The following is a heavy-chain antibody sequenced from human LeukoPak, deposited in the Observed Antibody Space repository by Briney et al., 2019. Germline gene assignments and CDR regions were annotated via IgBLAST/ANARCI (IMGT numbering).Heavy chain of an antibody. Sequence: ASVKVPCKASGYTFTGYYMHWVRQAPGRGLEWMGWINPNSGGTNYAQKFQGRVTMTRDTSISTAYMELSRLRSDDTAVYYCARGGISADYFDYWGQGTLVTVSS. CDR1: GYTFTGYY. J-gene: IGHJ4*02. V-gene: IGHV1-2*02. CDR3: ARGGISADYFDY. D-gene: IGHD2-15*01. CDR2: INPNSGGT.